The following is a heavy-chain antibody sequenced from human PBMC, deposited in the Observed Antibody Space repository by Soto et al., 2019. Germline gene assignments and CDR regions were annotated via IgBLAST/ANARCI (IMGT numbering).Heavy chain of an antibody. Sequence: GSLRLSCAASGFTFSSYSMNWVRQAPGKGLEWVSSISSSSSYIYYADSVKGRFTISRDNAKNSLYLQMNSLRAEDTAVYYCARDQTSYITAPPWYYGMDVWGQGTTVTVSS. CDR1: GFTFSSYS. J-gene: IGHJ6*02. CDR3: ARDQTSYITAPPWYYGMDV. V-gene: IGHV3-21*01. D-gene: IGHD6-6*01. CDR2: ISSSSSYI.